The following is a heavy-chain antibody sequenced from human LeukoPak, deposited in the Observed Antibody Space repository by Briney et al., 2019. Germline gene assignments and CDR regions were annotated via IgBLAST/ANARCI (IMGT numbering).Heavy chain of an antibody. J-gene: IGHJ3*02. CDR2: IYTSGST. V-gene: IGHV4-61*02. D-gene: IGHD3-3*01. Sequence: SETLSLTCTVSGGSISSGSYYWSWIRQPTGKGLEWIGRIYTSGSTNYNPSLKSRVTMSVDTSKNQFSLKLSSVTAADTAVYYCARDDFWSGYRAFDIWGQGTMVTVSS. CDR3: ARDDFWSGYRAFDI. CDR1: GGSISSGSYY.